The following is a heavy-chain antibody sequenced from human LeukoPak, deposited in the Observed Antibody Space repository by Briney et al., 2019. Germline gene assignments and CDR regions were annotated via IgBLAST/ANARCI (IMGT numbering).Heavy chain of an antibody. CDR2: IIPILGIA. CDR3: ARTLWFRELSIYYYGMDV. V-gene: IGHV1-69*04. CDR1: GGTFSSYA. D-gene: IGHD3-10*01. J-gene: IGHJ6*02. Sequence: GASVKVSCKASGGTFSSYAISWVRQAPGQGLEWMGRIIPILGIANYAQKFQGRVTITADKSTSTAYMELSSLRSEDTAVYYCARTLWFRELSIYYYGMDVWGQGTTVTVSS.